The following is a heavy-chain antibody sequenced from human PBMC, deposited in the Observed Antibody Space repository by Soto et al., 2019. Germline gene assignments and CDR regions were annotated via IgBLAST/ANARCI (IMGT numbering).Heavy chain of an antibody. CDR2: ISGSGGST. Sequence: EVQLLESGGGLVQPGGSLRLSCAASGFTFTNYGMSWVRQAPGKGLEWVSTISGSGGSTYYADSVKGRFTISRDNSKNTLYLQMNSLRAEDTAVYYCAKDILRGYSYGYDYWGQGTLVTVSS. CDR3: AKDILRGYSYGYDY. D-gene: IGHD5-18*01. CDR1: GFTFTNYG. J-gene: IGHJ4*02. V-gene: IGHV3-23*01.